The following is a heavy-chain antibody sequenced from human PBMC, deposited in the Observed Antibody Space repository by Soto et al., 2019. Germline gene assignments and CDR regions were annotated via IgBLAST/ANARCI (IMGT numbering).Heavy chain of an antibody. D-gene: IGHD6-19*01. J-gene: IGHJ4*02. CDR2: INAGNGNT. Sequence: QVLLVQSGAEVKKHGASVKVSCKASGYTFTNYAMHWVRQAPGQKLEWMGWINAGNGNTKYPQNFQGRVTFTRDTSATSTRLELTKPRSEASAVNSCARGNSGRYDIPRFWAQGTLHAVSS. V-gene: IGHV1-3*01. CDR1: GYTFTNYA. CDR3: ARGNSGRYDIPRF.